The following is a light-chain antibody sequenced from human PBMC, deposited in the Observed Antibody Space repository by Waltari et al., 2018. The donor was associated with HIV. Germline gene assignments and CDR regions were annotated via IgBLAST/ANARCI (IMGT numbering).Light chain of an antibody. Sequence: YEVTQSRSVSVTLGQTAKITCGGNYIGTTSVHWYHQRPGQAPTLVIFADSGRPSGVPDRFSGSSSGNLATLSINRVQSGDEADYYCQVWDSGAVIFGGGTKLTV. CDR2: ADS. V-gene: IGLV3-9*01. CDR1: YIGTTS. J-gene: IGLJ2*01. CDR3: QVWDSGAVI.